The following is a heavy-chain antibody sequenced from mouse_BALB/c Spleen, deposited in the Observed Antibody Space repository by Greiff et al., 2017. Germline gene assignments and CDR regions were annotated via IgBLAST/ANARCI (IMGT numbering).Heavy chain of an antibody. J-gene: IGHJ4*01. CDR2: ILPGSGST. D-gene: IGHD1-1*01. V-gene: IGHV1-9*01. CDR3: ARGGTTVVARVYYAMDY. Sequence: QVQLQQSGAELMKPGASVKISCKATGYTFSSYWIEWVKQRPGHGLEWIGEILPGSGSTNYNEKFKGKATFTADTSSNTAYIQLSSLTSEDSAVYYCARGGTTVVARVYYAMDYWGQGTSVTVSS. CDR1: GYTFSSYW.